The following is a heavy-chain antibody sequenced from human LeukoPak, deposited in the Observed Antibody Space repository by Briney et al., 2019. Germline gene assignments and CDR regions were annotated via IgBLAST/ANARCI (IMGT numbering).Heavy chain of an antibody. V-gene: IGHV3-66*02. D-gene: IGHD3-3*01. Sequence: GSLRLSCAASGFTVSSNYMSWVRQAPGKGLEWVSVIYSGGSTYYADSVKGGFTIYRDNSKNTLYRQMNSLRAEDRAVDYCASPKDYDFWSGYLHWGQGTLVTVSS. CDR2: IYSGGST. CDR1: GFTVSSNY. CDR3: ASPKDYDFWSGYLH. J-gene: IGHJ4*02.